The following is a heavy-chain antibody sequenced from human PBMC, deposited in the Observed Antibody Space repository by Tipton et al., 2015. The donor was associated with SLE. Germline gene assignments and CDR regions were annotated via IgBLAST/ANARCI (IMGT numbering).Heavy chain of an antibody. CDR1: GYSISSAYY. CDR2: VYHSGNT. CDR3: ARGDSGSWFFDY. D-gene: IGHD1-26*01. Sequence: TLSLTCAVSGYSISSAYYWGWIRQPPGKGLECLGIVYHSGNTYYNPSLNSRVSISVDRSNNQFSLILSSVTAADTAVYYCARGDSGSWFFDYWGQGTLVTVSS. V-gene: IGHV4-38-2*01. J-gene: IGHJ4*02.